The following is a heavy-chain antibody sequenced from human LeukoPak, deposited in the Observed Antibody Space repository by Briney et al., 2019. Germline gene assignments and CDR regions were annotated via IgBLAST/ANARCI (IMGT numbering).Heavy chain of an antibody. CDR2: IYSGGNT. V-gene: IGHV3-53*01. CDR3: ARGHADSSGSWYGRFDY. D-gene: IGHD6-13*01. CDR1: GCTVSNNF. Sequence: GGSLRLSCAASGCTVSNNFMSWVRQAPGKGLEWVSVIYSGGNTYYADAVKGRFTISRDNSKNTLYLQMNSLRAEDTAVFYCARGHADSSGSWYGRFDYWGQGTLVTVSS. J-gene: IGHJ4*02.